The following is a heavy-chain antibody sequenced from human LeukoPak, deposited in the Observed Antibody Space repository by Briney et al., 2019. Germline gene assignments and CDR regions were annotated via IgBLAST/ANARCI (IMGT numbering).Heavy chain of an antibody. Sequence: GGSLRLSCAASGFTFSSYGMHWVRQAPGKGLEWVAFIRYDGSNKYYADSMKGRFTISRDNSKNTLYLHMNSLGVEDTAVYYCAKGGGDGSGSYSYHYYYMDVWGKGTTVTVSS. D-gene: IGHD3-10*01. CDR3: AKGGGDGSGSYSYHYYYMDV. CDR1: GFTFSSYG. J-gene: IGHJ6*03. V-gene: IGHV3-30*02. CDR2: IRYDGSNK.